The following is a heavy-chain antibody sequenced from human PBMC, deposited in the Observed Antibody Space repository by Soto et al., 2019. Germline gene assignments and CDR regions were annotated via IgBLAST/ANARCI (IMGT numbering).Heavy chain of an antibody. J-gene: IGHJ4*02. CDR2: INPSDGST. Sequence: QVPLVQSGAEVKTSGASAKVSCKASGYILASYNMHRVRQAPGQGLEWMGIINPSDGSTSYAQKFQDKVTITGDSSTSTGDTDRIARYSADTAVYYCITTFQAGDGGAQYFDYWGREALVVVAS. CDR3: ITTFQAGDGGAQYFDY. V-gene: IGHV1-46*01. D-gene: IGHD2-21*02. CDR1: GYILASYN.